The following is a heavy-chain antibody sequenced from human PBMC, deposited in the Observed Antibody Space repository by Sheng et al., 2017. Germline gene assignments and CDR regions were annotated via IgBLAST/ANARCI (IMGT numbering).Heavy chain of an antibody. CDR3: ARGYCSGGSCYFSLGDY. Sequence: QVQLVQSGAEVKKPGASVKVSCKASGYTFTSYYMHWVRQAPGQGLEWMGIINPSGGSTSYAQKFQGRVTMTRDTSTSTVYMELSSLRSEDTAVYYCARGYCSGGSCYFSLGDYWGQGTLVTVSS. CDR2: INPSGGST. V-gene: IGHV1-46*01. CDR1: GYTFTSYY. J-gene: IGHJ4*02. D-gene: IGHD2-15*01.